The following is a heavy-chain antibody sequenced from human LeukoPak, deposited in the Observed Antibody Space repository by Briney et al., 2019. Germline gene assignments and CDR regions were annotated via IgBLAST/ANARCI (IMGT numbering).Heavy chain of an antibody. CDR2: IYYSGST. D-gene: IGHD3-16*02. V-gene: IGHV4-31*03. CDR1: GGSISSGGYY. J-gene: IGHJ4*02. Sequence: SETLSLTCTVSGGSISSGGYYWSWIRQHPGKGLEWIGYIYYSGSTYYNPSLKSRVTISVDTSKNQFSLKLSSVTAADTAVYYCARDRGDDYVWGSYRSPPRYFDYWGQGTPVTVSS. CDR3: ARDRGDDYVWGSYRSPPRYFDY.